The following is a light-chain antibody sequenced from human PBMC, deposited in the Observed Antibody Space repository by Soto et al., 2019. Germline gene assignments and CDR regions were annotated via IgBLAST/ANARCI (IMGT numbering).Light chain of an antibody. Sequence: DIQMTQSPSTLSASVGDRVTITCRASQSITVWLAWYQQKPGRAPKLLISQASDLEVGVPSRFSGSGSGTEFTLTISSLQPDDLATYYCQQYDRYPVTFGQGTKLEIK. J-gene: IGKJ2*01. CDR3: QQYDRYPVT. V-gene: IGKV1-5*03. CDR2: QAS. CDR1: QSITVW.